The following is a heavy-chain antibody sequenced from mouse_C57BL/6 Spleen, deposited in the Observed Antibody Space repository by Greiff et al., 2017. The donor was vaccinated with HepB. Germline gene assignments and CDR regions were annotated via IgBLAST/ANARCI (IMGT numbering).Heavy chain of an antibody. J-gene: IGHJ2*01. CDR3: ARTDSTLFDY. V-gene: IGHV1-82*01. D-gene: IGHD2-5*01. Sequence: VKLMESGPELVKPGASVKISCKASGYAFSSSWMNWVKQRPGKGLEWIGRIYPGDGDTNYNGKFKGKATLTADKSSSTAYMQLSSLTSEDSAVYFCARTDSTLFDYWGQGTTLTVSS. CDR1: GYAFSSSW. CDR2: IYPGDGDT.